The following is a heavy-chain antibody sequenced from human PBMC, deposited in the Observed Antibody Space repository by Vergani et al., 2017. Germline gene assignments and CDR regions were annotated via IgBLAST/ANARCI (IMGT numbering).Heavy chain of an antibody. CDR2: IVTAGDT. Sequence: EVQLVESGGGLVQPGGSLRLSCEASGFPFSSYALPWFRQATGKGLEWVLAIVTAGDTYYPGSVKGRFSISRENAKNSLYLQMNSLRAGDTAVYYCARAYSSGWYDYWGQGTLVTVSS. CDR1: GFPFSSYA. V-gene: IGHV3-13*01. J-gene: IGHJ4*02. CDR3: ARAYSSGWYDY. D-gene: IGHD6-19*01.